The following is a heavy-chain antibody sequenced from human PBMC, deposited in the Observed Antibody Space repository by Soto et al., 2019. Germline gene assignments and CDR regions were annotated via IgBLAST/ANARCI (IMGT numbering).Heavy chain of an antibody. CDR2: ISWNSGSI. V-gene: IGHV3-9*01. CDR3: EKDKGDMVRGVNFDY. CDR1: GLPFDDSA. Sequence: YLRISCAASGLPFDDSAIPWVRQAPGKGLGWVSGISWNSGSIGYADSVKGRFTISRDNAKNSLYLQMNSLRAEDTALYYCEKDKGDMVRGVNFDYWGQGTLV. J-gene: IGHJ4*02. D-gene: IGHD3-10*01.